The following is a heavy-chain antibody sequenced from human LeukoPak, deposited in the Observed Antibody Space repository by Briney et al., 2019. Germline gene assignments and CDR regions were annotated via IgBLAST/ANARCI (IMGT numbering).Heavy chain of an antibody. D-gene: IGHD3-9*01. J-gene: IGHJ4*02. CDR3: AKDFYDILTGSFDY. CDR1: GFTISSYA. V-gene: IGHV3-23*01. Sequence: GGSLRLSCAASGFTISSYAMSWVRQAPGKGLEWVSAISGSGGSTYYADSVKGRFTISRDNFKNTLYLQMNSLRAEDTAVYYCAKDFYDILTGSFDYWGQGTLVTVSS. CDR2: ISGSGGST.